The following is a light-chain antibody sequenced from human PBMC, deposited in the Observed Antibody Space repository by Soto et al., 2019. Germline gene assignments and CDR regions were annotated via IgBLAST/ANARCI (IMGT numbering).Light chain of an antibody. CDR2: DAS. Sequence: EIVLTQSPATLSLSPGERATLSCRASQSVSSYLAWYQQKPGQAPRLLIYDASNRATGIPARFSGSGSGTDFTLTISSLEPEDFAVYYCQQRSNLPRTFGQGTKLELK. V-gene: IGKV3-11*01. J-gene: IGKJ2*01. CDR1: QSVSSY. CDR3: QQRSNLPRT.